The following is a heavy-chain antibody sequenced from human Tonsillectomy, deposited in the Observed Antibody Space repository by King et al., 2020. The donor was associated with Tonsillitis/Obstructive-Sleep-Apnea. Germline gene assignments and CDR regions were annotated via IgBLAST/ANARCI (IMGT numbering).Heavy chain of an antibody. D-gene: IGHD4-23*01. CDR1: GFTFSSYS. Sequence: VQLVESGGGLVKPGGSLRLSCAASGFTFSSYSMKWVRQAPGKGLEWISSISSSSSYIYYADSVKGRFTISRDNAKNSLYLQMNSLRAENTAVYYCARVYGGNQRGSFDFWGQGTLATVSS. CDR2: ISSSSSYI. V-gene: IGHV3-21*01. J-gene: IGHJ4*02. CDR3: ARVYGGNQRGSFDF.